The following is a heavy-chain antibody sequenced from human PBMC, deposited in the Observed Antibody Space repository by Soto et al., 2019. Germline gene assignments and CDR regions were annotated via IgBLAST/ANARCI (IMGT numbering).Heavy chain of an antibody. CDR1: GFTFSSYG. V-gene: IGHV3-30*18. J-gene: IGHJ4*02. D-gene: IGHD3-10*01. CDR3: AKDSGLLWFGELSYFDY. CDR2: ISYDGSNK. Sequence: QVQLVESGGGVVQPGRSLRLSCAASGFTFSSYGMHWVRQAPGKGLEWVAVISYDGSNKYYADSVKGRFTISRDNSKNTLYQQMNSLRAEDTAVYYCAKDSGLLWFGELSYFDYWGQGTLVTVSS.